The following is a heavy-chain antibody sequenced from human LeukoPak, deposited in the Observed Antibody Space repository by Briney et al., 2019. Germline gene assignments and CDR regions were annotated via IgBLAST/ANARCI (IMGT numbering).Heavy chain of an antibody. CDR1: GVSISSWY. CDR2: ISDIGST. J-gene: IGHJ4*02. CDR3: ARGGYPDY. Sequence: SETLSLTCSVPGVSISSWYWSWIRQPPGEALEYIGYISDIGSTNYNPSLKSRVTISVDTSKNQFSLKLSSVTAADTAVYYCARGGYPDYWGQGTLVTVSS. V-gene: IGHV4-59*01. D-gene: IGHD5-12*01.